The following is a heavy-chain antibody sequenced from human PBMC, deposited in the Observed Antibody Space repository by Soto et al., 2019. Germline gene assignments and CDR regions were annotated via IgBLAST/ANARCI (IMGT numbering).Heavy chain of an antibody. CDR3: ARHDRKYIAVGGCSAP. V-gene: IGHV1-18*01. CDR1: GYTFTSYG. CDR2: ISAYNGNT. D-gene: IGHD6-19*01. J-gene: IGHJ5*02. Sequence: GASVKVSCKASGYTFTSYGISWVRQAPGQGLEWMGWISAYNGNTNYAQKLQGQVTISADKSISTAYLQWSSLKASDTAMYYCARHDRKYIAVGGCSAPWGQGTLVPVSS.